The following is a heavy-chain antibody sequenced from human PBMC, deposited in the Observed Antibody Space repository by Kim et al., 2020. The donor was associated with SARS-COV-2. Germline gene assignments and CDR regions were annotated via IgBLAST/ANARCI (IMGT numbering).Heavy chain of an antibody. CDR3: ARVGYDYVWGSYRDYYYYYGMDV. J-gene: IGHJ6*02. V-gene: IGHV3-11*05. CDR2: ISSSSSYT. Sequence: GGSLRLSCAASGFTFSDYYMRWIRQAPGKGLEWVSYISSSSSYTNYADSVKGRFTISRDNAKNTLSLQMNSLRAEDTAVYYCARVGYDYVWGSYRDYYYYYGMDVWGQGTTVTVSS. CDR1: GFTFSDYY. D-gene: IGHD3-16*02.